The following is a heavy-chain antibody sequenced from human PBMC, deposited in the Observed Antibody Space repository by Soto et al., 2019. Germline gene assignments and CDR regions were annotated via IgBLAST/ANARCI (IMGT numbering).Heavy chain of an antibody. CDR1: GYSFTSYG. J-gene: IGHJ4*02. D-gene: IGHD2-21*02. CDR2: INPYNSNT. CDR3: ARGGGGDPLDY. Sequence: QIQLVQSGAEVKKPGASVKVSCKASGYSFTSYGITWVRRAPGRGLEWMGWINPYNSNTNFEERVQGRVTLTTDSSTTTVYMDLRGLTSDDTAVYYCARGGGGDPLDYWGQGTPFTVSS. V-gene: IGHV1-18*01.